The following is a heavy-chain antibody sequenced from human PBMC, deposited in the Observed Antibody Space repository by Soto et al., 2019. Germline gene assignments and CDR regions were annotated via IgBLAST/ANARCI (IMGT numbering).Heavy chain of an antibody. D-gene: IGHD2-21*02. CDR2: INAGNGNT. Sequence: ASVKVSCKASGYTFTSYDINWVRQATGQGLEWMGWINAGNGNTKYSQKFQGRVTITRDTSASTAYMELSSLRSEDTAVYYCARCIVVVTALDYWGQGTLVTVSS. CDR3: ARCIVVVTALDY. V-gene: IGHV1-3*01. J-gene: IGHJ4*02. CDR1: GYTFTSYD.